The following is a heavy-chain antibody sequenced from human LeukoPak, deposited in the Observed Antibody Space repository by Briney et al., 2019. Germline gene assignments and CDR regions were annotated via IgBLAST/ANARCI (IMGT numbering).Heavy chain of an antibody. CDR1: GGSFSGYY. CDR2: INHSGST. V-gene: IGHV4-34*01. J-gene: IGHJ5*02. CDR3: ASGRRGFDP. Sequence: PSETLSLTCAVYGGSFSGYYWSWIRQPPGKGLEWIGEINHSGSTNYNPSLKSRVTISVDTSKNQFSLKLSSVTAADTAVYYCASGRRGFDPWGQGTLVTVSS.